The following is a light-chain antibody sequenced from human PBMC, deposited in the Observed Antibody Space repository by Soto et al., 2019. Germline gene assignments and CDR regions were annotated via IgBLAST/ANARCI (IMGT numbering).Light chain of an antibody. CDR2: GAS. CDR3: QKYASSPRT. Sequence: EIVLTQSPGTLSLSPGERATLSCRAIQSVTSNYLAWYQQKPGQAPSLLIYGASARAAGIPDRFSGSGTGTDFALTISGLEPEDFAVYFCQKYASSPRTFGQGTKVDIK. CDR1: QSVTSNY. V-gene: IGKV3-20*01. J-gene: IGKJ1*01.